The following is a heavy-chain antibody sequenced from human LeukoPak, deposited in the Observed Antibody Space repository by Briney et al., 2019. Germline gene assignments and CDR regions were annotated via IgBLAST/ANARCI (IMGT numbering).Heavy chain of an antibody. CDR3: AREDDGFDY. V-gene: IGHV4-34*01. J-gene: IGHJ4*02. Sequence: SETLSLTCAVYGGSFSDYYWTWIRQPPGKGLEWIGEINHSGSTNYNPSLKSRVTISVDTSKKQFFLRLSSVTAADTAVYYCAREDDGFDYWGQGTLVTVSS. CDR1: GGSFSDYY. CDR2: INHSGST. D-gene: IGHD1-1*01.